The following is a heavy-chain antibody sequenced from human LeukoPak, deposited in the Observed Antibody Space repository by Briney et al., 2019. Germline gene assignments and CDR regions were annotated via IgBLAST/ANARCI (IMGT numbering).Heavy chain of an antibody. Sequence: AGRSLRLSCAASGFTFSDFGMHWVRQAPGRGLEWVAAISYDGNNKYYADSVKGRFTISRDNSRNTLYLQMNSLRPEDTAVYYCATKTPFAVAPRGWGQGTLVTVSS. CDR3: ATKTPFAVAPRG. D-gene: IGHD6-19*01. V-gene: IGHV3-30*03. CDR1: GFTFSDFG. J-gene: IGHJ4*02. CDR2: ISYDGNNK.